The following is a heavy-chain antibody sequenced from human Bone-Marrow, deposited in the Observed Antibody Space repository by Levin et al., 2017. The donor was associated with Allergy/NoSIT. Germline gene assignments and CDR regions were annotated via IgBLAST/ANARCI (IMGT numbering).Heavy chain of an antibody. D-gene: IGHD4-11*01. J-gene: IGHJ6*03. CDR2: MSGSGGST. V-gene: IGHV3-23*01. Sequence: PGESLKISCAASGPILSDYAMNWVRQAPGKGLEWVSGMSGSGGSTYYADSVKGRFTISRDYSKSTVFLQMNSLRAEDTAVYYCAKAGTTVMVNYYYMDVWGTGTTVTVSS. CDR1: GPILSDYA. CDR3: AKAGTTVMVNYYYMDV.